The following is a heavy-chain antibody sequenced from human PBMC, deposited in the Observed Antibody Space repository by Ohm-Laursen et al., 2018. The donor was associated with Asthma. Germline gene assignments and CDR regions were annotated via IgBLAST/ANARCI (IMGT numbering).Heavy chain of an antibody. J-gene: IGHJ3*01. Sequence: SDTLSLTWTVSGGSFSTSSRSYWGWIRQPPGKGLEWIGCLFYSGNTHYNPSLQSRITISEDTSKNQVSLEVNSVTAADTAVYFCAFCTGGTCYSGVFDVWGQGVRVTVSS. V-gene: IGHV4-39*01. D-gene: IGHD2-15*01. CDR3: AFCTGGTCYSGVFDV. CDR2: LFYSGNT. CDR1: GGSFSTSSRSY.